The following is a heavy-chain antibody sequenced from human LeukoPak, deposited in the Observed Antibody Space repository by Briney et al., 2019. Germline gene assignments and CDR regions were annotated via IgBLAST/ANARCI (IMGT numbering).Heavy chain of an antibody. CDR2: INHSGST. D-gene: IGHD1-26*01. Sequence: GSLRLSCAASGFTFSSYSMNWVRQAPGKGLEWIGEINHSGSTNYNPSLKSRVTISVDTSKNQFSLKLSSVTAADTAVYYCARYWSYLSRAFDIWGQGTMVTVSS. J-gene: IGHJ3*02. V-gene: IGHV4-34*01. CDR1: GFTFSSYS. CDR3: ARYWSYLSRAFDI.